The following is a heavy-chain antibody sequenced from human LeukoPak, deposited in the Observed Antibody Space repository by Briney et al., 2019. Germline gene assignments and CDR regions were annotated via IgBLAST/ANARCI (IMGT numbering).Heavy chain of an antibody. CDR3: ARDGGGDYGFLHYFDY. J-gene: IGHJ4*02. CDR1: GFTFSSYA. D-gene: IGHD4-17*01. Sequence: GGSLRLSCAASGFTFSSYAMSWVRQAPGKGLEWVSAISGSGGSTYYADSVKGRFTISRDNSKNTLYLQMNSLRAEDTAVYYCARDGGGDYGFLHYFDYWGQGTLVTVSS. V-gene: IGHV3-23*01. CDR2: ISGSGGST.